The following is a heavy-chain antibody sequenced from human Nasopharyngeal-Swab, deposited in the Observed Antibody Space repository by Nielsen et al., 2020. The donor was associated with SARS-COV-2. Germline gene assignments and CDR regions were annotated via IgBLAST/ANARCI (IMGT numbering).Heavy chain of an antibody. Sequence: VRQAPGKGLEWIGEIYQSGNTNYSPSLKSRVSISLDKSKNQFSLNLTSVTAADTAVYYCATSGSSVTAGVNMDVWGKGTTVTVSS. CDR3: ATSGSSVTAGVNMDV. CDR2: IYQSGNT. J-gene: IGHJ6*03. D-gene: IGHD6-13*01. V-gene: IGHV4-4*02.